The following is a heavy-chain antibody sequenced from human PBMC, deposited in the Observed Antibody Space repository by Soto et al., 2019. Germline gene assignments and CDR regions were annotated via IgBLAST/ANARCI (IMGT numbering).Heavy chain of an antibody. D-gene: IGHD2-21*02. J-gene: IGHJ2*01. V-gene: IGHV1-3*01. CDR3: ASINVHGMTAEPYWYFDL. Sequence: GASVTLSSKDSVYAFTCYSRRWVRHAPGQRLEWMGWINAGNGNAKYSQKFQGRVTITADESTSTAYMELSSLRSEDTAVYYCASINVHGMTAEPYWYFDLWGRGTLVTVSS. CDR2: INAGNGNA. CDR1: VYAFTCYS.